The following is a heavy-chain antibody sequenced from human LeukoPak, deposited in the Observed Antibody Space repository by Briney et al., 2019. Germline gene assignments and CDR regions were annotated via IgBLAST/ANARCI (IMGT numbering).Heavy chain of an antibody. CDR1: GFTFSSYA. CDR2: ISYDGSNK. Sequence: GGSLRLSCAASGFTFSSYAMHWVRQAPGKGLEWVAVISYDGSNKYYADSVKGRFTISRDNSKNTLYLQMNSLRAEDTAVYYCAREAGAWFLGVSENWFDPWGQGTLVTVSS. J-gene: IGHJ5*02. V-gene: IGHV3-30*04. CDR3: AREAGAWFLGVSENWFDP. D-gene: IGHD1-26*01.